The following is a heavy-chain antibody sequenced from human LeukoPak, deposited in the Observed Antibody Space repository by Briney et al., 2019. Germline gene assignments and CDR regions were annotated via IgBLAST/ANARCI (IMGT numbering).Heavy chain of an antibody. Sequence: SETLSLTCAVSGGSIISSNWWSWVRQPPGKGLEWIGEIYHSGSTNYNPSLRSRVTISVDKSKNQFSLKLSSVTAADTAVYFCASLRRGFGPQRYFDYWGQGTLVTVSS. D-gene: IGHD3-10*01. CDR2: IYHSGST. CDR3: ASLRRGFGPQRYFDY. CDR1: GGSIISSNW. V-gene: IGHV4-4*02. J-gene: IGHJ4*02.